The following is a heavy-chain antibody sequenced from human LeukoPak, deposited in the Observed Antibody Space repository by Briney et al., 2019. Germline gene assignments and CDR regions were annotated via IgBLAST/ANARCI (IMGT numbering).Heavy chain of an antibody. CDR2: NTYCRRST. V-gene: IGHV3-30*04. D-gene: IGHD2-15*01. CDR1: WFNFRSYL. J-gene: IGHJ4*02. CDR3: ARGGYCSGGSCFWSVSSFDY. Sequence: AESLRLSYAASWFNFRSYLILGVRQPARKGLQGGAGNTYCRRSTYYTDSVKSRFTISRDNSKNTLYLQMNSLRAADTAVYYCARGGYCSGGSCFWSVSSFDYWGQGTLVTVSS.